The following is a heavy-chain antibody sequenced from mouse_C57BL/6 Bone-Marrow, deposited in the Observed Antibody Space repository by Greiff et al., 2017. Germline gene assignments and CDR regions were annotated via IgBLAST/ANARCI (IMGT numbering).Heavy chain of an antibody. Sequence: QVQLQQPGAELVRPGSSVKLSCKASGYTFTSYWMHWVKQRPIQGLEWIGNIDPSDSETHYNQKFKDKATLTVDKSSSTAYMQLSSLTSEDSAVYYCARNYDYGGTWFAYWGQGTLVTVSA. CDR2: IDPSDSET. CDR3: ARNYDYGGTWFAY. CDR1: GYTFTSYW. D-gene: IGHD2-4*01. V-gene: IGHV1-52*01. J-gene: IGHJ3*01.